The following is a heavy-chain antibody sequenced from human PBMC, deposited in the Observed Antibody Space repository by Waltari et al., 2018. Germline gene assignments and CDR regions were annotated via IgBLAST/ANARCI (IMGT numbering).Heavy chain of an antibody. D-gene: IGHD3-22*01. CDR3: AREPSPDSSGYFYYYMDV. CDR2: INSDGSVT. Sequence: EVQLVESGGGLVQPGGSLRLSCAASGFTFSRYWMHWVRQAPGKGLVWFSRINSDGSVTIYADSVNGLFTISRDNAKNTLYLQLNSLRVEDTAVYYCAREPSPDSSGYFYYYMDVWGKGTTVTVSS. V-gene: IGHV3-74*01. J-gene: IGHJ6*03. CDR1: GFTFSRYW.